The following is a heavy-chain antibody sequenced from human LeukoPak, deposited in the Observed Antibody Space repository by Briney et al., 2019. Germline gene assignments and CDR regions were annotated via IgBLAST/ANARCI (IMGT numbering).Heavy chain of an antibody. CDR1: GFTFSSYE. V-gene: IGHV3-48*03. CDR2: ISSSGSTI. J-gene: IGHJ6*03. CDR3: ARLYSSSWRYYYYYYMDV. Sequence: GGSLRLSCAASGFTFSSYEMNWVRQAPGKGLEWVSYISSSGSTIYYADSVKGRFTISRDNSKNTLYLQMNSLRAEDTAVYYCARLYSSSWRYYYYYYMDVWGKGTTVTISS. D-gene: IGHD6-13*01.